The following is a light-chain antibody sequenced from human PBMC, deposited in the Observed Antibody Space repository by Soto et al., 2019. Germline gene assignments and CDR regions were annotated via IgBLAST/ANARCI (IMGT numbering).Light chain of an antibody. CDR3: NSYRTVSTYV. J-gene: IGLJ1*01. CDR2: DVG. V-gene: IGLV2-14*01. Sequence: QSALTQPASVSGSPGQSITIACTGTSSDIGGYNFVSWYQQHPGKAPKLLIYDVGNRPSGVSSRFSGSKSGNTASLTISGFQAEDEAHYYCNSYRTVSTYVFGTGTKVTVL. CDR1: SSDIGGYNF.